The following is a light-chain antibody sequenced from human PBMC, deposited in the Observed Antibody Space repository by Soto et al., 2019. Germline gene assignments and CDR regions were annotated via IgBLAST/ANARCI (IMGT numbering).Light chain of an antibody. J-gene: IGKJ2*01. CDR2: GAS. Sequence: EILLTQSPGTLSLSPGERATLSCRASQSVRNSYLAWYQQKPGQAPRLLIYGASGRATGIPDRFSGSGSGTGFTLTIRRMEPEDFAVYYCQQYGSSPYTFGQGTKLEI. V-gene: IGKV3-20*01. CDR1: QSVRNSY. CDR3: QQYGSSPYT.